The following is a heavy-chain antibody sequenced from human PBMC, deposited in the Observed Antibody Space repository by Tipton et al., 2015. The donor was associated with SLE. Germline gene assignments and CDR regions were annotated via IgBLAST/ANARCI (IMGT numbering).Heavy chain of an antibody. Sequence: SLRLSCAASGFTFSSYSMNWVRQAPGKGLEWVSSISSSSSYIYYADSVKGRCTIPRDNAKNSLYLQMNSLRAEDTAVDYCARVSGIASYGCYGMDVWGQGTTVTVSS. D-gene: IGHD1-1*01. J-gene: IGHJ6*02. CDR3: ARVSGIASYGCYGMDV. CDR1: GFTFSSYS. CDR2: ISSSSSYI. V-gene: IGHV3-21*01.